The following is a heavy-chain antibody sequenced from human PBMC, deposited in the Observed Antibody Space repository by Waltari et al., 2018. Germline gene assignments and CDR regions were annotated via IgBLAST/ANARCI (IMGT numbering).Heavy chain of an antibody. D-gene: IGHD3-22*01. J-gene: IGHJ4*02. CDR1: GFPFKNHE. V-gene: IGHV3-48*03. Sequence: EVQLVESGGGLVQPGGSLRLSCTASGFPFKNHEINWGRQAPGKGVEWFSYISSSGSSMLYADSVRGRFTISRDNAKNSLFLQMKSLRAEDTAVYFCARDSYYYDSSTYYYSGTTDYWGQGTLVTVSS. CDR2: ISSSGSSM. CDR3: ARDSYYYDSSTYYYSGTTDY.